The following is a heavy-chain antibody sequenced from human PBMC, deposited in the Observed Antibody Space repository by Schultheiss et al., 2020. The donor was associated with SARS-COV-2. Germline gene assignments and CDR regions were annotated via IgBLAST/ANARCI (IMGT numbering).Heavy chain of an antibody. D-gene: IGHD3-16*01. Sequence: ASVKVSCKASGYTFTSYDINWVRQATGQGLEWMGWMNPNSGNTGYAQKFQGRVTMTRNTSISTAYMELSSLRSEDTAVYYCAITPNVLSVRLTRGDFDYWGQGTLVTVSS. V-gene: IGHV1-8*01. CDR1: GYTFTSYD. J-gene: IGHJ4*02. CDR2: MNPNSGNT. CDR3: AITPNVLSVRLTRGDFDY.